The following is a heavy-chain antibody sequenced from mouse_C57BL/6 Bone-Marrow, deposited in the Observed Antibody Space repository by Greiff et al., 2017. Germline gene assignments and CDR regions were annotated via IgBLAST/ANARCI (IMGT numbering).Heavy chain of an antibody. CDR1: GSTIKNTY. CDR3: ARGGYGSSYDWYFDV. Sequence: EVQLQQSVAELVRPGASVKLSCTASGSTIKNTYMHWVKQRPEQGLEWIGRIDPANGNTKYAPKFQGKATITADTSSNTAYLQLSSLTSEDTGIYYCARGGYGSSYDWYFDVWGTGTTVTVSS. CDR2: IDPANGNT. D-gene: IGHD1-1*01. V-gene: IGHV14-3*01. J-gene: IGHJ1*03.